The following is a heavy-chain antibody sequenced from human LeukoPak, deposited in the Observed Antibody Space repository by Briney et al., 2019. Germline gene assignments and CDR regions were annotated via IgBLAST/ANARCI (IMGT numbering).Heavy chain of an antibody. CDR2: IKSKTDGETT. V-gene: IGHV3-15*01. CDR3: TTDLGTYYHGSQRLIPIDY. Sequence: GGSLRLSCVDSGFTFTNAWMSWVRQAPGKGLEWIGRIKSKTDGETTNYSEPVRGRFTISRDDSKSAVYLQMNSLKIEDTAVYYCTTDLGTYYHGSQRLIPIDYWGQGTLVTVSS. CDR1: GFTFTNAW. J-gene: IGHJ4*02. D-gene: IGHD3-10*01.